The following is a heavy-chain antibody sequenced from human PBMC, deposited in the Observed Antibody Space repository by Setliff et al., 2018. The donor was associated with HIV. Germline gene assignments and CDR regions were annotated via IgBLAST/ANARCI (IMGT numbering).Heavy chain of an antibody. CDR2: IYPGDSDT. D-gene: IGHD3-3*01. V-gene: IGHV5-51*01. CDR1: GYSFTNFW. J-gene: IGHJ4*01. Sequence: PGESLKISCKGSGYSFTNFWIGWVRQMPGKGLEWMGIIYPGDSDTRYSPSFQGQVTISADKSINTAYLQWRSLKASDTAADTGVYYCARRVAQSEIFDYWGQGTLVTVSS. CDR3: ARRVAQSEIFDY.